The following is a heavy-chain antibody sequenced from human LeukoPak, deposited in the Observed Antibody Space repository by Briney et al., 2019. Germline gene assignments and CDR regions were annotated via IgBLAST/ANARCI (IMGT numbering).Heavy chain of an antibody. CDR3: ARDPKDIVVVPAALDAFDI. J-gene: IGHJ3*02. D-gene: IGHD2-2*01. V-gene: IGHV4-4*07. Sequence: SETLSLTCAVYGGSFSGYYWSWIRQPAGKGLEWIGRIYTSGSTNYNPSLKSRVTMSVDTSKNRFSLKLSSVTAADTAVYCCARDPKDIVVVPAALDAFDIWGQGTMVTVSS. CDR2: IYTSGST. CDR1: GGSFSGYY.